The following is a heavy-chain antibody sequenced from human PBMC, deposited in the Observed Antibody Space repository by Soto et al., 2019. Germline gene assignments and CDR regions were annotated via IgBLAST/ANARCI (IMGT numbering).Heavy chain of an antibody. J-gene: IGHJ4*02. CDR2: IYYSGST. CDR1: GGSISSGGYY. Sequence: SETLSLTCTVSGGSISSGGYYWSWIRQHPGKGLEWIGYIYYSGSTYYNPSLKSRVTISVDTSKNQFSLKLSSVTAADTAVYYCASLVAAPDQFLDYWGQGTLVTVSX. D-gene: IGHD5-12*01. V-gene: IGHV4-31*03. CDR3: ASLVAAPDQFLDY.